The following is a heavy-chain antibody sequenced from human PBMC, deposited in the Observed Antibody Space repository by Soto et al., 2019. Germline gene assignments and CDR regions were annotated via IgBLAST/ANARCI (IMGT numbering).Heavy chain of an antibody. CDR3: VKGGWLDF. J-gene: IGHJ5*01. CDR2: ISDDGSRT. Sequence: EVQLLESGGGLVQPGGSLRLSCAASGFSFHTFEMSWVRQAPGRGLEWVSFISDDGSRTYYADAVKGRFTISRDNSKSTLYLQMNSLTVEDTAVYACVKGGWLDFWGQGTLVTVSS. D-gene: IGHD3-16*01. V-gene: IGHV3-23*01. CDR1: GFSFHTFE.